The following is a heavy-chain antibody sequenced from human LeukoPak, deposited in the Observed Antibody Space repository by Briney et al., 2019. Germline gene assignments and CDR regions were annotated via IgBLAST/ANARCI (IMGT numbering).Heavy chain of an antibody. D-gene: IGHD6-19*01. CDR2: ISGRGGST. J-gene: IGHJ4*02. CDR3: AKDRGSGWPQFDY. CDR1: GFMVSGNY. Sequence: GGSLRLSCAASGFMVSGNYMSWVRQAPGKGLEWVSAISGRGGSTYYADSVKGRFTISRDNSKNTLYLQMNSLRAEDTAVYYCAKDRGSGWPQFDYWGQGSLVTVSS. V-gene: IGHV3-23*01.